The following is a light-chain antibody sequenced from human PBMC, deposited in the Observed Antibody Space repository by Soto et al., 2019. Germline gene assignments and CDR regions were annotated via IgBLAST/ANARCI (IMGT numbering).Light chain of an antibody. V-gene: IGLV2-14*01. J-gene: IGLJ2*01. CDR2: DVS. CDR1: SSDVGGYNY. CDR3: SSYTSSSTLGV. Sequence: QSALTQPASVSGSPGQSITISCTGTSSDVGGYNYVSWYQQHPGKAPKLMFYDVSNRPSGVSNRFSGSKSGNTASLTISGLQAEDEADYYCSSYTSSSTLGVFGGGTKLPVL.